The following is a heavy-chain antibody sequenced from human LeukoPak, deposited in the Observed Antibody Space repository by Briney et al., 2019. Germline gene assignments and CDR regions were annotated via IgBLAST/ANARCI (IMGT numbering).Heavy chain of an antibody. J-gene: IGHJ4*02. Sequence: SVRVSCKASGGTFSSYAISWVRQAPGQGLEWMGRIIPILGIANYAQKFQGRVTITADKSTSTAYMELSSLRSEDTAVYYCASPQYYYDSCGSDYWGQGTLVTVPS. D-gene: IGHD3-22*01. CDR1: GGTFSSYA. CDR2: IIPILGIA. V-gene: IGHV1-69*04. CDR3: ASPQYYYDSCGSDY.